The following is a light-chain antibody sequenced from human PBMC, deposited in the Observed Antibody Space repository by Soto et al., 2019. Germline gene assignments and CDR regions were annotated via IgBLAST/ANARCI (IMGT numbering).Light chain of an antibody. Sequence: IVMTQSPATVSVSPWERATLYCRASQSVGNNVAWYQQKPGQAPRLLIYGASTRATGSPDRFSASGSATEFTLTISSLLSEDFAVYYCQQYNDWPRTFGQGTKVDIK. J-gene: IGKJ1*01. CDR3: QQYNDWPRT. V-gene: IGKV3-15*01. CDR2: GAS. CDR1: QSVGNN.